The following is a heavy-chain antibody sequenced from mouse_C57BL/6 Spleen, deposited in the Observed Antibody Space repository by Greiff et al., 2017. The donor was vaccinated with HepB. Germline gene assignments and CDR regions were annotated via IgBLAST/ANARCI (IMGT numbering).Heavy chain of an antibody. Sequence: QVQLQQPGAELVKPGASVKMSCKASGYTFTSYWITWVKQRPGQGLEWIGDIYPGSGSTNYNEKFKSKATLTVDTSSSTAYMQLSSLTSEDSAVYYCARGDYHLRAMDYWGQGTAVTVSS. V-gene: IGHV1-55*01. CDR2: IYPGSGST. CDR1: GYTFTSYW. D-gene: IGHD2-4*01. J-gene: IGHJ4*01. CDR3: ARGDYHLRAMDY.